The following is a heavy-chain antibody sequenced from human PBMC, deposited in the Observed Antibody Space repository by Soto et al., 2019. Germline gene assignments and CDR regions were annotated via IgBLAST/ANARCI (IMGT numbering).Heavy chain of an antibody. J-gene: IGHJ3*02. CDR3: ATESSGSYWFAFDI. CDR2: ISAYNGNT. D-gene: IGHD1-26*01. V-gene: IGHV1-18*01. CDR1: GYTFTSYG. Sequence: ASVKVSCKASGYTFTSYGISWVRQAPGQGLEGMGWISAYNGNTNYAQKLQGRVTMTTDTSTSTAYMELRSLRSDDTAVYYCATESSGSYWFAFDIWGQGTMVTVSS.